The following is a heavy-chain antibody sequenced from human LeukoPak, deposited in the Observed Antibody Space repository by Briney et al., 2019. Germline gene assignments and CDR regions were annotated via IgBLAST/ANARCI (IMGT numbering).Heavy chain of an antibody. CDR3: ARRLNGGSYWFDS. CDR2: IYYSGST. J-gene: IGHJ5*01. V-gene: IGHV4-30-4*01. Sequence: PLETLSLTCTVSGGSISSGDFYWKWIRQSPEKGLKWIGHIYYSGSTNYNPSLKSRVAISRDTSKNQFSLHLTSVTAADTALYYCARRLNGGSYWFDSWGQGTLVTVSS. D-gene: IGHD1-26*01. CDR1: GGSISSGDFY.